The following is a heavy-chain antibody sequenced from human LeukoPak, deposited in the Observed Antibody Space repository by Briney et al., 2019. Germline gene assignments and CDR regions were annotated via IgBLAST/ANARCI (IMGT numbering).Heavy chain of an antibody. CDR3: ARASYSSRAWFDP. D-gene: IGHD6-13*01. CDR1: GGSISSSSYY. V-gene: IGHV4-39*07. J-gene: IGHJ5*02. Sequence: SETLSLTCTVSGGSISSSSYYWGWIRQPPGKGLEWIGSIYYSGSTYYNPSLKSRVTISVDTSKNQSSLKLSSVTAADTAVYYCARASYSSRAWFDPWGQGTLVTVSS. CDR2: IYYSGST.